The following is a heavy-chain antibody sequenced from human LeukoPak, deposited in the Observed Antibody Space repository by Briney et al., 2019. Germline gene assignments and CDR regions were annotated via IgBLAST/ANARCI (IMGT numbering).Heavy chain of an antibody. D-gene: IGHD2-2*01. CDR2: ICYSGST. V-gene: IGHV4-59*01. CDR3: ARLPIVVVPAATSVYYYYGMDV. CDR1: GGSISSYY. J-gene: IGHJ6*02. Sequence: SETLSLTCTVSGGSISSYYWSWIRQPPGKGLEWIGYICYSGSTNYNPSLKSRVTISVDTSKNQFSLKLSSVTAADTAVYYCARLPIVVVPAATSVYYYYGMDVWGQGTTVTVSS.